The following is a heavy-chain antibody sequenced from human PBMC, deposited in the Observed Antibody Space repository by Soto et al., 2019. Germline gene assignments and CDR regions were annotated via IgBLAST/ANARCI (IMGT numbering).Heavy chain of an antibody. CDR2: VSAGGDMT. Sequence: DVQLLESGGHLVQPGGSLRLSCAASGFTFSSYAMSWVRQAPGKGLEWVSSVSAGGDMTYYSDSVKGRFTISRDNSNNALFLQMISLRIEDTALYYCARGDRGGSGSTASYYYSVLAVWGQGTTVTVS. D-gene: IGHD3-10*01. J-gene: IGHJ6*02. V-gene: IGHV3-23*01. CDR1: GFTFSSYA. CDR3: ARGDRGGSGSTASYYYSVLAV.